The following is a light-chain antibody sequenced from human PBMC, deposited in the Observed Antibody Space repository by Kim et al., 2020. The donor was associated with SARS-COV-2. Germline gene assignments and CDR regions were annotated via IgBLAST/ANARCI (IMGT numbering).Light chain of an antibody. CDR3: QHYSRFPYT. CDR2: LAS. V-gene: IGKV1-5*03. J-gene: IGKJ2*01. CDR1: ENIDTW. Sequence: SASVGDTATTTCRVSENIDTWLAWYQQKPGRAPSLLIYLASTLESGVPSRFSGSGSGTEFSLSITSLQPDDFATYYCQHYSRFPYTFGQGTKLEI.